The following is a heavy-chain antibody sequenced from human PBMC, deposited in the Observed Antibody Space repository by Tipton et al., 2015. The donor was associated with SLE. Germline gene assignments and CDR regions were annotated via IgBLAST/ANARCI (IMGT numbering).Heavy chain of an antibody. J-gene: IGHJ3*02. D-gene: IGHD2-2*02. CDR1: GFTFSSYS. V-gene: IGHV3-48*01. CDR2: ISSSSSTI. CDR3: ARDPPDIVVVPAAIEGAFDI. Sequence: GSLRLSCAASGFTFSSYSMNWVRQAPGKGLEWVSYISSSSSTIYYADSVKGRFTISRDNAKNSLYLQMNSLRAEDTAVYYCARDPPDIVVVPAAIEGAFDIWGQGTMVTVSS.